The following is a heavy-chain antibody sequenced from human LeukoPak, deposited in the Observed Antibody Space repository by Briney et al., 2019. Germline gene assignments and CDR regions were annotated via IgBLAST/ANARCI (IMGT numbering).Heavy chain of an antibody. D-gene: IGHD2-15*01. V-gene: IGHV3-74*01. CDR3: ALLVAATIDY. CDR2: INSHGSSA. Sequence: GGSLRLSCAVSGFTFSSYWMHWVRQAPGEGPVWVSRINSHGSSADYADFVKGRFTNSRDNAKNTLFLQMNSLRAEDTAVYYCALLVAATIDYWGQGTLVSVSS. J-gene: IGHJ4*02. CDR1: GFTFSSYW.